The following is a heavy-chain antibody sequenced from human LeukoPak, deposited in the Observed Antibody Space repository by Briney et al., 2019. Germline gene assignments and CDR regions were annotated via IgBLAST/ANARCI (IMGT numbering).Heavy chain of an antibody. CDR2: INHSGST. Sequence: SETLSLTCAVYGGSFSGYQWSWIREPPGKGLEWIGEINHSGSTYYNPSLKSRVTISVDRSKNQFSLKLSSVTAADTAVYYCARGLRVAAGYYFDYWGQGTLVTVSS. J-gene: IGHJ4*02. V-gene: IGHV4-34*01. CDR1: GGSFSGYQ. D-gene: IGHD6-13*01. CDR3: ARGLRVAAGYYFDY.